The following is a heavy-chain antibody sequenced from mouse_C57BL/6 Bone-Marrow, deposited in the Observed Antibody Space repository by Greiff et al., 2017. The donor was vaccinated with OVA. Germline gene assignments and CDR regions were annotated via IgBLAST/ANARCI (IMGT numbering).Heavy chain of an antibody. D-gene: IGHD1-2*01. V-gene: IGHV1-64*01. CDR2: IHPNSGST. CDR3: ARKILWYYGPYYFDY. J-gene: IGHJ2*01. Sequence: VHLVESGAELVKPGASVKLSCKASGYTFTSYWMHWVKQRPGQGLEWIGMIHPNSGSTNYNEKFKSKATLTVDKSSSTAYMQLSSLTSEDSAVYYCARKILWYYGPYYFDYWGQGTTLTVSS. CDR1: GYTFTSYW.